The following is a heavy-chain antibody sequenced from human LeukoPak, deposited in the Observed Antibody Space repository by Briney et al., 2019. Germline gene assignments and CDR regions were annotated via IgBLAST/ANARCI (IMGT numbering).Heavy chain of an antibody. CDR1: GGTFSSYT. V-gene: IGHV1-8*03. J-gene: IGHJ6*03. D-gene: IGHD3-10*01. Sequence: GASVKVSCKASGGTFSSYTINWVRQATGQGLEWMGWMNPNSGNTGYAQKFQGRVTITRNTSISTAYMELSSLRSEDTAVYYCARGLGVPWGYYMDVWGKGTTVTVSS. CDR3: ARGLGVPWGYYMDV. CDR2: MNPNSGNT.